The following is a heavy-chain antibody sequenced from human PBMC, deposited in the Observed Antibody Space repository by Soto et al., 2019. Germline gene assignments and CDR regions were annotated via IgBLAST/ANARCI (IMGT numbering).Heavy chain of an antibody. D-gene: IGHD3-22*01. V-gene: IGHV1-18*01. J-gene: IGHJ4*02. CDR2: ISGYNGYT. CDR3: ARDRDYSHTDADVDY. Sequence: QVQLVQSGAQVRWPGTSVRISCTTSGYNFNTYGIIWVRQAPGQGLEWMGWISGYNGYTKYAQSLEDRVTLSTDTSTRTAFLELRNLRSGDTALYFCARDRDYSHTDADVDYWGQGTQVTVSS. CDR1: GYNFNTYG.